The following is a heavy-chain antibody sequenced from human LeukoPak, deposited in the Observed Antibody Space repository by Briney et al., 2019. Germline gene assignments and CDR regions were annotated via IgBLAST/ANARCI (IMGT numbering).Heavy chain of an antibody. V-gene: IGHV3-48*01. J-gene: IGHJ4*02. CDR3: VRDHDYAFDY. CDR2: VRGDDFTV. D-gene: IGHD4-17*01. Sequence: QPGGSLRLSCAVSGFIVSSNYMNWVRQAPGKGLEWISHVRGDDFTVYYADSVKGRFSISRDNAKNFLFLQMNSLRGDDTAVYYCVRDHDYAFDYWGQGTRSPSPQ. CDR1: GFIVSSNY.